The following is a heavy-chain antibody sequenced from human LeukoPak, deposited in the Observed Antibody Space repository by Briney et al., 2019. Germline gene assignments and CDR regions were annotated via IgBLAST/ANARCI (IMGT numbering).Heavy chain of an antibody. CDR2: ISHTGNDI. D-gene: IGHD1-1*01. CDR3: AGDGTGVLPGDAFDI. Sequence: PGGSLRLSCAASGFTFSTHSMNWVRQAPGKGLEWVSYISHTGNDIYYGESVEGRFTISRDNAKNSLYLQMHTLRAEDTAVYYCAGDGTGVLPGDAFDIWSQGTMVTVSS. J-gene: IGHJ3*02. V-gene: IGHV3-21*05. CDR1: GFTFSTHS.